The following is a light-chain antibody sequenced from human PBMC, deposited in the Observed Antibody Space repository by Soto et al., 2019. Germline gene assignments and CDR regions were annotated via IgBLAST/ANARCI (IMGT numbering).Light chain of an antibody. CDR1: QSVSSSY. CDR3: QQYSSSPIT. J-gene: IGKJ5*01. V-gene: IGKV3-20*01. Sequence: EIVLTQSPGTLSVSPGERSTLSFRSSQSVSSSYLAWYQQKPGQAPRLLIYGASSRATGIPDRFSGGGSGTDFSLTISRLDPEDFAVCYCQQYSSSPITFGQGTRLE. CDR2: GAS.